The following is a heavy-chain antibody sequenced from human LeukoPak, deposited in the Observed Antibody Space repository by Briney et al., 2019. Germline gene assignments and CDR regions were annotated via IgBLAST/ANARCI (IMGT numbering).Heavy chain of an antibody. J-gene: IGHJ6*03. CDR2: IYTSGST. V-gene: IGHV4-61*02. Sequence: SQTLSLTCTVSGGSISSGSYYWSWIRQPAGKGLEWIGRIYTSGSTNYNPSLKSRVTISVDTSKNQFSLKLSSVTAADTAVYYCARDDRLTTVAPYYYYMDVWGKGTTVTVSS. D-gene: IGHD4-23*01. CDR1: GGSISSGSYY. CDR3: ARDDRLTTVAPYYYYMDV.